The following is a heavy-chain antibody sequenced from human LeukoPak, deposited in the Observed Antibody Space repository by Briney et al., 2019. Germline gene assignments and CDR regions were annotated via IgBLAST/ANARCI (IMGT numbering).Heavy chain of an antibody. CDR1: GGSVSSSSDY. CDR2: IHNSGNT. D-gene: IGHD3-10*01. J-gene: IGHJ4*02. V-gene: IGHV4-39*07. Sequence: SETLSLTCTVSGGSVSSSSDYWGWIRRPPEQGLEWIGSIHNSGNTFYNPSLKSRVTISVDTSKNQFSLRLSSVTAADTAVYYCARDNFYGSGSLIGGQGTLVTVSS. CDR3: ARDNFYGSGSLI.